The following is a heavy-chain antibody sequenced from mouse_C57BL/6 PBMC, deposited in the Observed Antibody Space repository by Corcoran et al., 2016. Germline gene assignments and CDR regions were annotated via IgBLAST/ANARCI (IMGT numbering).Heavy chain of an antibody. Sequence: QVQLKQSGAELVRPGASVKLSCKASGYTFTDYYINWVKQRPGQGLEWIARIYPGSGNTYYNEKFKGKATLTADKSSSTAYMQLSSLTSEDSAVYFCAIPSWFAYWGQGTLVTVSA. J-gene: IGHJ3*01. CDR2: IYPGSGNT. CDR3: AIPSWFAY. V-gene: IGHV1-76*01. CDR1: GYTFTDYY.